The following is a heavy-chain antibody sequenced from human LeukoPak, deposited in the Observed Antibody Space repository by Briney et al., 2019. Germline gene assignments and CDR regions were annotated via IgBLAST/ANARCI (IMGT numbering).Heavy chain of an antibody. J-gene: IGHJ4*02. V-gene: IGHV1-2*02. Sequence: EASVKVSCKASGYTFTGYYMHWVRQAPGQGLEWMGWINPNSGGTNYAQKFQGRVTMTRDTSISTAYMELSRLRSDDTAVYYCARTYNWNLRHFDYWGQGTLVTVSS. CDR1: GYTFTGYY. CDR2: INPNSGGT. D-gene: IGHD1-7*01. CDR3: ARTYNWNLRHFDY.